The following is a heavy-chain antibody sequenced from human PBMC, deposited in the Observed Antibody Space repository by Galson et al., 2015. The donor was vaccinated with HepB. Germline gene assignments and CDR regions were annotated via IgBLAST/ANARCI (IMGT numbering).Heavy chain of an antibody. Sequence: SVKVSCKASGYTFTGYYMHWVRQAPGQGLEWMGRINPNSGGTNYAQKFQGRVTMTRDTSISTAYMELSRLRSDDTVVYYCAREAAFSTMVRGHYYYYGMDVWGQGTTVTVSS. V-gene: IGHV1-2*05. D-gene: IGHD3-10*01. J-gene: IGHJ6*02. CDR3: AREAAFSTMVRGHYYYYGMDV. CDR2: INPNSGGT. CDR1: GYTFTGYY.